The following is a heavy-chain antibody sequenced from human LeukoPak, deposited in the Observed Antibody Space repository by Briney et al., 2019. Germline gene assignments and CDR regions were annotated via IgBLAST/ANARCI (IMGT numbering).Heavy chain of an antibody. J-gene: IGHJ4*02. V-gene: IGHV1-18*01. CDR2: ISAYNGNT. CDR1: GYTFANYG. Sequence: ASVKVSCKASGYTFANYGISWVRQAPGQGLEWMGWISAYNGNTNYAQKLQGRVTMTTDTSTSTAYMELKSLRSDDTAVYYCASANSGSYLDPFDYWGQGTLATVSS. D-gene: IGHD1-26*01. CDR3: ASANSGSYLDPFDY.